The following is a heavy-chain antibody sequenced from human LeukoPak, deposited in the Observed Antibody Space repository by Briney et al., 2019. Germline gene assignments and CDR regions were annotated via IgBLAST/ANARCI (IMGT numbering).Heavy chain of an antibody. V-gene: IGHV3-23*01. Sequence: PGGSLRLSCAASGFTFSSYAMSWVRQAPGKGLEWVSAISGSGSSTYYADSVKGRFTISRDNSKNTLYLQMNSLRAEDTAVYYCAKRGVVIRVILVGFHKEAYYFDSWGQGVLVTVSS. CDR2: ISGSGSST. CDR1: GFTFSSYA. CDR3: AKRGVVIRVILVGFHKEAYYFDS. D-gene: IGHD3-22*01. J-gene: IGHJ4*02.